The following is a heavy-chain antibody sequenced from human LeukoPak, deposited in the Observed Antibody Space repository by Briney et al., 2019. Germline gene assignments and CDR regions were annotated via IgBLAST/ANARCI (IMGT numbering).Heavy chain of an antibody. CDR3: ARTPSPYSSSCLAV. D-gene: IGHD6-13*01. CDR1: GYTFTSYD. Sequence: ASVKVSCKASGYTFTSYDMNWVRQATGQGLEWMGLMNPNSGNTGYAQKFQGRVTMTRNTSISTAYMELSSLRSEDTAVYYCARTPSPYSSSCLAVWGQGTLVTVSS. CDR2: MNPNSGNT. V-gene: IGHV1-8*01. J-gene: IGHJ4*02.